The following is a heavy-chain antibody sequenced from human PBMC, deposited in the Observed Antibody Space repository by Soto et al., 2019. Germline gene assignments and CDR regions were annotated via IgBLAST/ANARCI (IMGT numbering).Heavy chain of an antibody. D-gene: IGHD1-26*01. CDR1: GFTFSSYS. CDR3: ARSPERVGATDAFDI. V-gene: IGHV3-21*01. CDR2: ISSSSSYI. Sequence: GGSLRLSCAASGFTFSSYSMNWVRQAPGKGLEWVSSISSSSSYIYYADAVKGRFTISRDNAKNSLYLQMNSLRAEDTAVYYCARSPERVGATDAFDIWGQGTMVTVSS. J-gene: IGHJ3*02.